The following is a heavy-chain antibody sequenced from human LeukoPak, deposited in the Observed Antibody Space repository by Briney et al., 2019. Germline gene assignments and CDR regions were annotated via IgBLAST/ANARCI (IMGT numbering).Heavy chain of an antibody. D-gene: IGHD3-10*01. V-gene: IGHV4-59*10. J-gene: IGHJ6*02. Sequence: SETLSLTCAVYGGSFSGYYWSWIRQPAGKGLEWIGRIYTSGSTNYNPSLKSRVTMSVDTSKNQSSLKLSSVTAADTAVYYCARTVVSITMVRGVILPTSGMDVWGQGTTVTVSS. CDR2: IYTSGST. CDR3: ARTVVSITMVRGVILPTSGMDV. CDR1: GGSFSGYY.